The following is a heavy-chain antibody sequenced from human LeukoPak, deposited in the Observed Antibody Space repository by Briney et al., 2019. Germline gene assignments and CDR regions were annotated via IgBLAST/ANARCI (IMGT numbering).Heavy chain of an antibody. CDR3: ARGSYNDYYDSSGIDY. D-gene: IGHD3-22*01. CDR2: ISSSGSTI. Sequence: GGSLRLSCAASGFTFSSYAMSWVRQAPGKGLEWVSYISSSGSTIYYADSVKGRFTISRDNAKNSLYLQMNSLRAEDTAVYYCARGSYNDYYDSSGIDYWGQGTLVTVSS. CDR1: GFTFSSYA. V-gene: IGHV3-48*04. J-gene: IGHJ4*02.